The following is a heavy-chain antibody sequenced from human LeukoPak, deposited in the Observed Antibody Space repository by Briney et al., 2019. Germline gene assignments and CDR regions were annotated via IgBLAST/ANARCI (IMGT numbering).Heavy chain of an antibody. Sequence: SETLSLTCTVSGGSISSSNYYWGWIRQPPGKGLEWIGTIHYSGNTYYNPSLKSRVAISVDTSKNQFSLRLSSVTAADTAVYYCARDFGDYRVDYWGQGTLVTVSS. D-gene: IGHD4-17*01. J-gene: IGHJ4*02. CDR3: ARDFGDYRVDY. V-gene: IGHV4-39*01. CDR2: IHYSGNT. CDR1: GGSISSSNYY.